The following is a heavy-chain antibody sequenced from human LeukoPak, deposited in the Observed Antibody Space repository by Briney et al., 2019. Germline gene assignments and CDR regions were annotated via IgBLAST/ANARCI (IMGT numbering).Heavy chain of an antibody. V-gene: IGHV7-4-1*02. D-gene: IGHD3-10*01. CDR2: INTNTGNP. J-gene: IGHJ6*02. Sequence: ASVKVSCKASGYTFTSYGISWVRQAPGQGLEWMGWINTNTGNPTYAQGFTGRFVFSLDTSVSTAYLQISSLKAEDTAVYYCAREYMDYGMDVWGQGTTVTVSS. CDR3: AREYMDYGMDV. CDR1: GYTFTSYG.